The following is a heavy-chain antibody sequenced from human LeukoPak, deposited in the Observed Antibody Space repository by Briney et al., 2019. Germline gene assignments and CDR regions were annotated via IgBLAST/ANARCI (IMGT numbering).Heavy chain of an antibody. CDR2: ISDRGSRT. Sequence: PGGSLRLSCAVSGITLSNYGMSWVRHAPGKGLECFAGISDRGSRTNYADSVKGRFTISTDHPKNTLYLQMNSLRAEDTAVYFCAKRGVVIRVILVGFHKEAYYFDSWGQGALVTVSS. D-gene: IGHD3-22*01. CDR1: GITLSNYG. CDR3: AKRGVVIRVILVGFHKEAYYFDS. V-gene: IGHV3-23*01. J-gene: IGHJ4*02.